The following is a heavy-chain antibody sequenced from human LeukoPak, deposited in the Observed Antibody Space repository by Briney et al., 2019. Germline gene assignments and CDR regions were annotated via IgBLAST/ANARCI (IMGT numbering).Heavy chain of an antibody. J-gene: IGHJ6*03. CDR2: IYYSGST. Sequence: SETLSLTCTVSGGSISSSSYYWGWIRQPPGKGLEWIGSIYYSGSTYYNPSLKSRVTISVDTSKNQFSLKLSSVTAADTAVYYCARHGGDPYYYYYMDVWGKGTTVTISS. V-gene: IGHV4-39*01. D-gene: IGHD2-21*02. CDR3: ARHGGDPYYYYYMDV. CDR1: GGSISSSSYY.